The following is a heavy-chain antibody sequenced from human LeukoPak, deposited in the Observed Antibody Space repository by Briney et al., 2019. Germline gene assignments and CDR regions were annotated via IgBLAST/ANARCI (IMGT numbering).Heavy chain of an antibody. CDR2: ISGSGGST. D-gene: IGHD3-10*01. CDR3: AKEPLWFGEFSWFDP. Sequence: GGSLRLSCAASGFTFSSYAMSWVRQAPGKGLEWVSAISGSGGSTYYADSAKGRFTISRDNSKNTLYLQMNSLRAEDTAVYYCAKEPLWFGEFSWFDPWGQGTLVTVSS. J-gene: IGHJ5*02. CDR1: GFTFSSYA. V-gene: IGHV3-23*01.